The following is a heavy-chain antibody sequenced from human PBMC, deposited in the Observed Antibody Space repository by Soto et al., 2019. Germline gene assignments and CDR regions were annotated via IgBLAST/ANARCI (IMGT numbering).Heavy chain of an antibody. V-gene: IGHV4-59*01. CDR3: ARFLRSGSHWSAFDI. D-gene: IGHD3-3*01. J-gene: IGHJ3*02. Sequence: QVQLQESGPGLVKPSETLSLTCTVSGGAISDYYWSWIRQPPGEGLEWIGHIYNTGRPTYSPSLKSRGTMSVDKSKNQFSLNLNSVPAADTAVYFCARFLRSGSHWSAFDIWGQGTKVTVSP. CDR2: IYNTGRP. CDR1: GGAISDYY.